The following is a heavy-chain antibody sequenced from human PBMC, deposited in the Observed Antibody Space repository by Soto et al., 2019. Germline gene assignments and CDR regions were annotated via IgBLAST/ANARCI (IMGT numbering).Heavy chain of an antibody. CDR1: GYTFTGHY. J-gene: IGHJ4*02. CDR3: AXRGALRYFAHDPYYFDF. V-gene: IGHV1-2*02. D-gene: IGHD3-9*01. Sequence: GASVKVSCKASGYTFTGHYMHWVRQAPGQGLEWMGWINPISGGTNYAQNFQGKVTTTRDTSTSTAYLELSRLSSDDTAVYYCAXRGALRYFAHDPYYFDFWGQGTLVTVSS. CDR2: INPISGGT.